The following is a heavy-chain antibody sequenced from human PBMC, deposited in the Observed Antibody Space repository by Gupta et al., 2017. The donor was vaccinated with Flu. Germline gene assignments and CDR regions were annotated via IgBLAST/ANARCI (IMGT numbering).Heavy chain of an antibody. J-gene: IGHJ6*04. V-gene: IGHV3-72*01. D-gene: IGHD2-8*01. CDR3: VRVSGSIMMDV. CDR2: ARNKANSYTV. Sequence: EVQLVESGGGLVQPGGSLRLSCAGSGFTLRDHFVDWVRQAPGKGLEWVGRARNKANSYTVEFAASVKGRFRISRDESTNSLNLQMDSLKTEDTAVYYCVRVSGSIMMDVWGKGTTVTVSS. CDR1: GFTLRDHF.